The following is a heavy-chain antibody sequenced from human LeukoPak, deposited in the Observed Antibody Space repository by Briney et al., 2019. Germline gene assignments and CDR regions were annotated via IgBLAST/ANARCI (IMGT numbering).Heavy chain of an antibody. V-gene: IGHV1-18*01. CDR2: IGTFNGKR. Sequence: ASVKVSCKASGYTFMSYGFSWVRQAPGQGLEWMGWIGTFNGKREYAQRFEGRVTLTTDPSTSTAHMELRSLRSDDTAVYFCAREGGGVSTFGVVPNRGLDMWGQETMVTVSS. CDR1: GYTFMSYG. D-gene: IGHD3-3*01. J-gene: IGHJ3*02. CDR3: AREGGGVSTFGVVPNRGLDM.